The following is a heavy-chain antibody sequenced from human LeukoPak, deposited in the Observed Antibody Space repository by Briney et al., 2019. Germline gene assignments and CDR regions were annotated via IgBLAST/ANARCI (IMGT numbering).Heavy chain of an antibody. J-gene: IGHJ4*02. CDR3: AKDVRGYDRPVDY. CDR1: GFTFSNYA. D-gene: IGHD5-12*01. V-gene: IGHV3-23*01. Sequence: GASLRLSCAASGFTFSNYATRRVPQAPGQGLEWVSSISGSGIRSYYADPVTGRFTISRDNSKSTVYLQMNNLRAEDTALCYCAKDVRGYDRPVDYWGQGTLVTVSS. CDR2: ISGSGIRS.